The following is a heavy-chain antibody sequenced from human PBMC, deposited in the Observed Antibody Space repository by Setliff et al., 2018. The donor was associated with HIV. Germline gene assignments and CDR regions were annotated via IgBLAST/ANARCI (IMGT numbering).Heavy chain of an antibody. CDR1: GGPISSGGYY. J-gene: IGHJ4*02. Sequence: PSETLSLTCTVSGGPISSGGYYWSWIRQHPGKGLEWIGYIYYSGSSSYNPSLKSRVIISLDTSNNQISLKLNSVTAADTAVYYCARDLLGSSSMVDYWGQGTLVTVSS. D-gene: IGHD6-6*01. CDR3: ARDLLGSSSMVDY. V-gene: IGHV4-61*08. CDR2: IYYSGSS.